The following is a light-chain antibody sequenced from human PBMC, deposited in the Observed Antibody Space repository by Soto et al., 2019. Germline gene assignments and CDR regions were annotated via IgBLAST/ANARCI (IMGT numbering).Light chain of an antibody. J-gene: IGKJ4*01. CDR3: QQYSAWPLT. V-gene: IGKV3-15*01. Sequence: EIVMTQSPATLSVSPGEKATISCRASQSLNNNLAWYQQKPGQGPRPLIYFASTRATGIPARFCGSGSGTEFSLTISSLQSEDFASYYCQQYSAWPLTFGGGTKVETK. CDR2: FAS. CDR1: QSLNNN.